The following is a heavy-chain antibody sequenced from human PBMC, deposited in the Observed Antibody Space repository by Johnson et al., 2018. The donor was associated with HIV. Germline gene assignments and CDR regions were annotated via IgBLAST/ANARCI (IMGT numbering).Heavy chain of an antibody. CDR2: IYSGGRT. V-gene: IGHV3-66*02. Sequence: VQLVESGGGLVKPGGSLRLSCAASGFTFSNAWMSWVRQAPGKGLAWVSVIYSGGRTYYADSVKGRFTISIDNSKNALYLQMNSLRGEDTAVYYFARAGGGIHYYYSSVYYLDPFDIWGQGTMVTVSA. D-gene: IGHD3-22*01. CDR3: ARAGGGIHYYYSSVYYLDPFDI. CDR1: GFTFSNAW. J-gene: IGHJ3*02.